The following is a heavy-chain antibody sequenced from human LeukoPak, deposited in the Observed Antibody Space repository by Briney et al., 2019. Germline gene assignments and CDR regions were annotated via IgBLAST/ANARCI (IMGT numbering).Heavy chain of an antibody. D-gene: IGHD3-16*01. CDR3: AKDFGGWNGAFDV. V-gene: IGHV3-7*03. Sequence: QSGGSLRLSCAASGFSFNSDWMDWVRQAPGKGLEWVANIKHDESEKNYLDSVKGRFTISRDNAQNSLYLQMNSLRAEDTALYFCAKDFGGWNGAFDVWGQGTKVTVSS. CDR1: GFSFNSDW. J-gene: IGHJ3*01. CDR2: IKHDESEK.